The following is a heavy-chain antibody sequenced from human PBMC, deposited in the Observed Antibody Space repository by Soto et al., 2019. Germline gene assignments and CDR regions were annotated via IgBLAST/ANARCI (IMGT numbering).Heavy chain of an antibody. CDR3: AXDRARPGGYYDSGRLDY. CDR2: ISYDGSNK. J-gene: IGHJ4*02. Sequence: GGSLRLSCAASGFTFSSYAMHWVRQAPGKGLEWVAVISYDGSNKYYADSVKGRFTISRDNSKNTLYLQMNSLRAEDTAVYYCAXDRARPGGYYDSGRLDYWGQGTLVTVSS. CDR1: GFTFSSYA. D-gene: IGHD3-22*01. V-gene: IGHV3-30-3*01.